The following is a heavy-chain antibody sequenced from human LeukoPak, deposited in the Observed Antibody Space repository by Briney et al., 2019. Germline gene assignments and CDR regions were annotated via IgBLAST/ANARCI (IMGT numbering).Heavy chain of an antibody. Sequence: GGSLRLSCAASGFTFSSYAMNWVRQAPGKGLEWVSVIYSDGNTYYADSVKGRFTIYRDNSKNTLYLQMNSLRDEDTAVYHCARGGGAYCGTNCYRNFDYWGQGTLVTVSS. CDR3: ARGGGAYCGTNCYRNFDY. CDR1: GFTFSSYA. J-gene: IGHJ4*02. D-gene: IGHD2-21*02. V-gene: IGHV3-66*01. CDR2: IYSDGNT.